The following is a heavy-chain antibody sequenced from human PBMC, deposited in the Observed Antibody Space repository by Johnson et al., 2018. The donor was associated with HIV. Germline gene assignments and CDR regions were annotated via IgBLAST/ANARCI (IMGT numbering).Heavy chain of an antibody. J-gene: IGHJ3*02. D-gene: IGHD6-6*01. Sequence: VQLVESGGGLVQPGGSLRLSCAASGFTFSSYDMHWVRQATGKGLEWVSAIGTAGDTYYPGSVKGRFTISRENAKNSLYLQMNSLRAGDTAVYYCARERPAYSSSSSHAFDIWGQGTMVTVSS. V-gene: IGHV3-13*01. CDR3: ARERPAYSSSSSHAFDI. CDR1: GFTFSSYD. CDR2: IGTAGDT.